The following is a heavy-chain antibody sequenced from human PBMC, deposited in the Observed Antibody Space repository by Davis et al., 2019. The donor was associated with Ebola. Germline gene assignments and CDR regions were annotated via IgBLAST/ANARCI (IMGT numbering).Heavy chain of an antibody. CDR2: IFYRGTT. D-gene: IGHD1-7*01. V-gene: IGHV4-39*01. CDR1: GGSISTSAYY. Sequence: SETLSLTCTVSGGSISTSAYYWGWIRQAPGKGLEWIANIFYRGTTYFNPSLKSRVTISVDTSKNQLSLKLRSVIAADTAVYYCARTGTTDYFDYWGQGTLVTVSS. CDR3: ARTGTTDYFDY. J-gene: IGHJ4*02.